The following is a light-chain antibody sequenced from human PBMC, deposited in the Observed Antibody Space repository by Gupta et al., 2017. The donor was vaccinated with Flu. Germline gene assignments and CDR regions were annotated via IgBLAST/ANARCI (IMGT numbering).Light chain of an antibody. J-gene: IGKJ1*01. CDR2: TTS. CDR1: QYFTTR. Sequence: DIHLSQSPSTLSASVGDRVTITCRACQYFTTRLAWYQQKPGEAPKFLIYTTSNLESGVPSRFSGSGSGTEFTLTINSLQPDDFATYYCQQYHIYPWTFGQGTKVEI. V-gene: IGKV1-5*03. CDR3: QQYHIYPWT.